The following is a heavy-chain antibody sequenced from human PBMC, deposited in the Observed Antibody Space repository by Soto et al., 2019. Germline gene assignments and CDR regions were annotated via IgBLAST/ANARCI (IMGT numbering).Heavy chain of an antibody. Sequence: EVQLLESGGGLVQPGGSLRLSCAASGFTFTSYALHWVRQAPGKGLEWVSGISGSGAMQHYADSVKGRFTVSRDNSKNTLYMQMNSLRAGDTAVYYCAKPCVAVAGTDYWGQGTLVTVSS. CDR3: AKPCVAVAGTDY. D-gene: IGHD6-19*01. J-gene: IGHJ1*01. CDR2: ISGSGAMQ. CDR1: GFTFTSYA. V-gene: IGHV3-23*01.